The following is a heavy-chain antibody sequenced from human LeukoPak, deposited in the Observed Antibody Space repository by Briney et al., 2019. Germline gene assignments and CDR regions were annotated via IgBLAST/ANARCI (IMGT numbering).Heavy chain of an antibody. V-gene: IGHV3-21*01. D-gene: IGHD3-3*01. CDR1: GFTFSSYW. CDR2: ISSSSSYI. CDR3: ARVGAQSTIFGVVIIQPYEVDYFDY. J-gene: IGHJ4*02. Sequence: PGGSLRLSCAASGFTFSSYWMHWVRQAPGKGLEWVSSISSSSSYIYYADSVKGRFTISRDNAKNSLYLQMNSLRAEDTAVYYCARVGAQSTIFGVVIIQPYEVDYFDYWGQGTLVTVSS.